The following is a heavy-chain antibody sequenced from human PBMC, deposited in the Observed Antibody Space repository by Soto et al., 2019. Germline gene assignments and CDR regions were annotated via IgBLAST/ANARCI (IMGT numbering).Heavy chain of an antibody. V-gene: IGHV3-23*01. CDR1: GFTFSSYA. CDR3: AKRPTSPVFGTPFES. CDR2: ISGSGGNT. D-gene: IGHD3-10*01. J-gene: IGHJ4*02. Sequence: GGSLRLSCAASGFTFSSYAMSWVRQAPGKGLEWVSTISGSGGNTYYVDSVRGRFTISRDNSKNTLNLQMNSLRVEDTAIYYCAKRPTSPVFGTPFESWGQGTLVTVSS.